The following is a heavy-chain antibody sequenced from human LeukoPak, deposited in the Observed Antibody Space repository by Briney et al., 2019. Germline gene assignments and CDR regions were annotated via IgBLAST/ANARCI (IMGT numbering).Heavy chain of an antibody. J-gene: IGHJ5*02. V-gene: IGHV1-69*13. Sequence: SVKVSCKASGGTFSSYAISWVRQAPGQGLEWMGGIIPIFGTASYAQKFQGRVTITADESTSTAYMELSSLRSEDTAVYYCARDNPYCSGGSCSFDPWGQGTLVTVSS. CDR1: GGTFSSYA. D-gene: IGHD2-15*01. CDR3: ARDNPYCSGGSCSFDP. CDR2: IIPIFGTA.